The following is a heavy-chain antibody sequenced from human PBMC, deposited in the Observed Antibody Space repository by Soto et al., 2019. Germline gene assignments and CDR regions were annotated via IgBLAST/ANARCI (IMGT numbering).Heavy chain of an antibody. V-gene: IGHV4-30-2*01. CDR3: ARDERRSSGRIFEY. CDR2: IYHYGNT. J-gene: IGHJ4*02. Sequence: PSETLSLTCTVTGGSLSSVDSSWSWIRQPPGKGLEWIGYIYHYGNTYYNPSLRSRVTISVDRSKSQFSLELTSVTAADSAVYYCARDERRSSGRIFEYWGQGVLVTVSS. D-gene: IGHD6-6*01. CDR1: GGSLSSVDSS.